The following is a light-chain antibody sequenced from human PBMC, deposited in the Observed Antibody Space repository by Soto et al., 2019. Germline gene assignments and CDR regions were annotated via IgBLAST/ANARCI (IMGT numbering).Light chain of an antibody. CDR3: QSYDTGLTEV. J-gene: IGLJ2*01. CDR2: GTN. CDR1: SSSIGAGSG. V-gene: IGLV1-40*01. Sequence: QSVLTQPPSVSGAPGQRVTISCTGSSSSIGAGSGVNWYQHLPGTAPKLLIYGTNNRPSGVPDRFSGSKSGTSASLAITGLQAEDEADYYCQSYDTGLTEVFGGGTKVTVL.